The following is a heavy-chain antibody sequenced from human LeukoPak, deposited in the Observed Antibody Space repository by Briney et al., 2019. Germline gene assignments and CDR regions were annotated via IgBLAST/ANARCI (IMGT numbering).Heavy chain of an antibody. D-gene: IGHD1-26*01. CDR3: VKDREGRYYFDL. V-gene: IGHV3-23*01. CDR2: ISGSGGNT. Sequence: GGSLRLSCAASGFTFSSYAMSWVRQAPGKGLEWVSAISGSGGNTYYADSVKGHFTISRDNSKNTLYLKMNSLRAEDTAVYYCVKDREGRYYFDLWGRGTLVTVSS. J-gene: IGHJ2*01. CDR1: GFTFSSYA.